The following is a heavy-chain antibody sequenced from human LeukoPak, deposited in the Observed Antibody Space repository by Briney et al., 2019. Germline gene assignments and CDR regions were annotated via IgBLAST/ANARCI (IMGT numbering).Heavy chain of an antibody. CDR2: IYYSGST. V-gene: IGHV4-39*01. J-gene: IGHJ4*02. D-gene: IGHD6-13*01. CDR1: GGSISSSSYY. CDR3: ARHIAASRLVVAAAGIGY. Sequence: SETLSLTGTVSGGSISSSSYYWGWIRQPPGKGLEWIGSIYYSGSTYYNPSLKSRVTISVDTSKNQFSLRLSSVTAADTAVYYCARHIAASRLVVAAAGIGYWGQGTLVTVSS.